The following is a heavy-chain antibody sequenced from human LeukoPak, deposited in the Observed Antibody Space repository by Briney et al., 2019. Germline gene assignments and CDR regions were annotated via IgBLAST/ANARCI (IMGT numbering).Heavy chain of an antibody. CDR3: AKGPTPGPFDI. CDR1: GFTFADYA. CDR2: ISWDGGST. J-gene: IGHJ3*02. Sequence: QTGGSLRLSCAASGFTFADYAMHWVRQAPGKGLEWVSLISWDGGSTYYADSVKGRFTISRDNRKNSLYLKMNRLRREDTALYYCAKGPTPGPFDIWGQGTMVTVPS. V-gene: IGHV3-43D*03. D-gene: IGHD1-1*01.